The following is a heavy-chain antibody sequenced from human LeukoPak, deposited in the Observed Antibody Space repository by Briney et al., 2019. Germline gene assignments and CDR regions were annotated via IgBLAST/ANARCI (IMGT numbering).Heavy chain of an antibody. Sequence: PGGSLRLSCAASGFTFSNYYMTWVRQAPGRGLEWVSVIDSGGSAFYADSVKGRFTISRDNSRNTLYLQMNSLRAEDTAVYYCARRTNEPGTTTVTAFDFWGQGTLVTVSS. CDR3: ARRTNEPGTTTVTAFDF. CDR2: IDSGGSA. D-gene: IGHD4-17*01. CDR1: GFTFSNYY. J-gene: IGHJ4*02. V-gene: IGHV3-66*01.